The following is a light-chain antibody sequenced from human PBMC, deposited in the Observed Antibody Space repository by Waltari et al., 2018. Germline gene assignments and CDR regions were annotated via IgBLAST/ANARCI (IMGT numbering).Light chain of an antibody. CDR2: EVS. CDR3: SSYAGSNNLV. V-gene: IGLV2-8*01. J-gene: IGLJ2*01. CDR1: SSDVGGYNY. Sequence: QSALTQPPSAPGSPGQSATISCPGTSSDVGGYNYVSWYHQHPGKAPKRMIYEVSKRPSGVPDRFSGSKSGNTASLTVSGLQAEDEADYYCSSYAGSNNLVFGGGTKLTVL.